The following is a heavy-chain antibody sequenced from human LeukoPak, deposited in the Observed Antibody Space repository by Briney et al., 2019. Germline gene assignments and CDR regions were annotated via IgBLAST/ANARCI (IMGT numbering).Heavy chain of an antibody. V-gene: IGHV4-34*01. Sequence: SETLSLTCAVYGGSFSYYYWSWIRQPPGKGLEWIGEINHSGITNYNPSLKSRVTISADTSKNQFSLKLTSVTAADTAVYYCANPARDFADSGAITWWGQGTLVTVS. CDR3: ANPARDFADSGAITW. D-gene: IGHD4-17*01. CDR1: GGSFSYYY. J-gene: IGHJ4*02. CDR2: INHSGIT.